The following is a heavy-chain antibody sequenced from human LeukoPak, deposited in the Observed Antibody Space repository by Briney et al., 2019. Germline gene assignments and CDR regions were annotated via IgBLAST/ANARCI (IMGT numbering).Heavy chain of an antibody. D-gene: IGHD6-6*01. CDR1: GFTFSSYA. V-gene: IGHV3-23*01. CDR2: IGGSGDTT. CDR3: AKDSGSSSYFDY. J-gene: IGHJ4*02. Sequence: GGSLRLSCAASGFTFSSYAMSWVRQALGKGLEWVSAIGGSGDTTYYADSVKGRFTISRDNSKNTLYLQMNSLRAEDTAVYYCAKDSGSSSYFDYWGQGTLVTVSS.